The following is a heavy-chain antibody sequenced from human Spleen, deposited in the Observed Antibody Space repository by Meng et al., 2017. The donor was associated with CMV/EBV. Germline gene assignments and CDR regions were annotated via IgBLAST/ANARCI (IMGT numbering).Heavy chain of an antibody. V-gene: IGHV3-11*04. CDR1: GGSISSYY. J-gene: IGHJ6*02. Sequence: LSLTCTVSGGSISSYYWSWIRQAPGKGLEWVSYISNRGNTIYYADSVKGRFTISRDNAKNSLYLQMNSLRAEDTAVYYCSSREYFSYYGVDVWGQGTTVTVSS. CDR3: SSREYFSYYGVDV. CDR2: ISNRGNTI. D-gene: IGHD3-10*01.